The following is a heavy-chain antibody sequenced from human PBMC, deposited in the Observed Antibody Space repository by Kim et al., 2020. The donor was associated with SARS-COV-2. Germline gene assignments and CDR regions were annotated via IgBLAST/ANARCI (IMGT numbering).Heavy chain of an antibody. Sequence: GGSLRLSCAASGFIFSNYDMAWVRRPPGKGLEWVSDIGSGGASHYADSVKGRFTIYRDNSKNTLSLQMISLRAADTALYYCVRRPPGTIDFWGQGTLVTV. CDR3: VRRPPGTIDF. CDR2: IGSGGAS. D-gene: IGHD1-1*01. J-gene: IGHJ4*02. V-gene: IGHV3-23*01. CDR1: GFIFSNYD.